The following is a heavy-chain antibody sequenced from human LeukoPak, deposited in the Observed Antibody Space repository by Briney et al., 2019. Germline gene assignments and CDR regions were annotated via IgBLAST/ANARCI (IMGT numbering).Heavy chain of an antibody. CDR2: IKSKTDGGTT. V-gene: IGHV3-15*01. CDR3: TTGAPRAYGGSYSNC. J-gene: IGHJ4*02. CDR1: GFTFSNAW. Sequence: PGGSLRLSCAASGFTFSNAWMSWVRQAPGKGLEWVGRIKSKTDGGTTDYAAPVKGRFTISRDDSQNTLYLQMNSLKTEDTAVYYCTTGAPRAYGGSYSNCWGQGTLVTVSS. D-gene: IGHD1-26*01.